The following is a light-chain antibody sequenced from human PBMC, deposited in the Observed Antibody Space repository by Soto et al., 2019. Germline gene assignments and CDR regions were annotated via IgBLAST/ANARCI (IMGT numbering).Light chain of an antibody. V-gene: IGLV2-14*01. Sequence: QSALTQPASVSGSPGQSITISCTGTSSDVGGYNYVSWYQQHPGKAPKLMIYEVSNRPSGVSNRFSGSKSGNTASLTISGLQDEDEADDYCSSYSSSSAPHVVFGGGTKLTVL. CDR1: SSDVGGYNY. CDR2: EVS. J-gene: IGLJ2*01. CDR3: SSYSSSSAPHVV.